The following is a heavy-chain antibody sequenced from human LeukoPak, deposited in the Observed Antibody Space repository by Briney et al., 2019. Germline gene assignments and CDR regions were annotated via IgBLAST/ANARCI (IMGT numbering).Heavy chain of an antibody. CDR3: FRHLVVPGAGADY. CDR1: GFTFSYAW. Sequence: PGGSLRFSCAASGFTFSYAWMSWVRQAPGKGLEWVGRIKNKADDGTTDYAAPVKGRFTISRDDSKNTLYLQMDSLKTEDTAVYYCFRHLVVPGAGADYWGQGTLVTVSS. D-gene: IGHD2-15*01. J-gene: IGHJ4*02. CDR2: IKNKADDGTT. V-gene: IGHV3-15*01.